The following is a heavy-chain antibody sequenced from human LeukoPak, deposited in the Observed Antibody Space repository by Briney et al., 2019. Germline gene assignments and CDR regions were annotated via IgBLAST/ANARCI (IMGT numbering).Heavy chain of an antibody. CDR3: AKGRGNGYFVVFFDY. V-gene: IGHV3-23*01. CDR2: ISVGGGTT. CDR1: GFTFGSYV. J-gene: IGHJ4*02. Sequence: GSLRLSCAASGFTFGSYVMSWVRQSPGKGLAWVSGISVGGGTTYYADSVKGRFTISRDNSQNTLYLQMNSLTAEDTAVYYCAKGRGNGYFVVFFDYWGQGTLVTVSS. D-gene: IGHD5-24*01.